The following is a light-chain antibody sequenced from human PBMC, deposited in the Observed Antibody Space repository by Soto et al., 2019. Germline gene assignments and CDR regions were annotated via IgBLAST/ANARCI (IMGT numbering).Light chain of an antibody. Sequence: QSALTQPASVSGSPGQSITISCTGTSSDIGDYNYVSWYQQHPGKAPKLMIYEVSNRPSGVSNRFSGSKSGNTASLTISGLQAEDEADYYCSSFTSSSTVVFGGGTKLTGL. CDR1: SSDIGDYNY. CDR2: EVS. CDR3: SSFTSSSTVV. J-gene: IGLJ2*01. V-gene: IGLV2-14*01.